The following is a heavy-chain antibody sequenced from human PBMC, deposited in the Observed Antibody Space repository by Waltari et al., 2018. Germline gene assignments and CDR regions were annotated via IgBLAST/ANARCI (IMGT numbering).Heavy chain of an antibody. V-gene: IGHV4-34*01. Sequence: QVQLQQWGAGLLKPSETLSLTCAVYGGSFSGYYWSWIRQPPGKGLEWIGEIKHSGSNNYNTALKSRVTISVDTSKNQFSLKLGSVTAADTAVYYCARSAGYSSGWYRGIDYWGQGTLVTVSS. CDR3: ARSAGYSSGWYRGIDY. CDR1: GGSFSGYY. CDR2: IKHSGSN. J-gene: IGHJ4*02. D-gene: IGHD6-19*01.